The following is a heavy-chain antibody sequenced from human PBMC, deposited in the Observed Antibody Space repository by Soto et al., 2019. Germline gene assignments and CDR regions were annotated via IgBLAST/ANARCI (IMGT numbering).Heavy chain of an antibody. CDR2: ITNSGRTT. CDR3: AKRGAFNSGWVGDFDS. V-gene: IGHV3-23*01. J-gene: IGHJ4*02. D-gene: IGHD6-19*01. Sequence: DVQLLESGGGLVQPGGSLRLSCAASGFTFSSYAMSWVRQAPGKGLEWVSTITNSGRTTYYADSLKGRFTISRDTSKNTLYLQMSSLRAEDTAVYYCAKRGAFNSGWVGDFDSWGQGALVTVSS. CDR1: GFTFSSYA.